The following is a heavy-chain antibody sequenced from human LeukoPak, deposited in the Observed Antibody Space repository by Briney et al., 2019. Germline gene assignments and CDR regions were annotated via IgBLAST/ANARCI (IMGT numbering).Heavy chain of an antibody. Sequence: PGGSLRLSCAASGFTVSSNYMTWVRQAPGKGLEWVSVIYIGGSTCYADSVKGRFTISRDNSKNTLYLQMNSLRAEDTAVYYCARLAPNYYGSGSSYRYFDYWGQGTLVTVSS. D-gene: IGHD3-10*01. V-gene: IGHV3-53*01. J-gene: IGHJ4*02. CDR3: ARLAPNYYGSGSSYRYFDY. CDR2: IYIGGST. CDR1: GFTVSSNY.